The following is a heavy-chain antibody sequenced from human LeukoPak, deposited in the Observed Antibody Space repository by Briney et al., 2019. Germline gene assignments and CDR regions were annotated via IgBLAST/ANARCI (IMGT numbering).Heavy chain of an antibody. Sequence: GASVKVSCKASGYTFTSYDINWVRQATGQGLEWMGWMNPNSGNTGYAQKFQGRVTMTRNTSISTAYMELSSLRAEDTAVYYCARTDSTDSSGWYYDYYGMDVWGQGTTVTVSS. CDR1: GYTFTSYD. CDR3: ARTDSTDSSGWYYDYYGMDV. V-gene: IGHV1-8*01. J-gene: IGHJ6*02. CDR2: MNPNSGNT. D-gene: IGHD6-19*01.